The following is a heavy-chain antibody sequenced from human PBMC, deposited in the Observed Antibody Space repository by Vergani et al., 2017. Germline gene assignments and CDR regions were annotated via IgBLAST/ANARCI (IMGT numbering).Heavy chain of an antibody. Sequence: QVQLVQSGAEVKKPGASVKVSCKASGYTFTSYGISWVRQATGQGLEWMGWSSTYNGNTNYAQKLPGRVTMTTDTSTSTAYMELRSLRSDDTAVYYCARVLTIFGVVNFPYYYMDVWGKGTTVTVSS. D-gene: IGHD3-3*01. V-gene: IGHV1-18*01. CDR1: GYTFTSYG. J-gene: IGHJ6*03. CDR3: ARVLTIFGVVNFPYYYMDV. CDR2: SSTYNGNT.